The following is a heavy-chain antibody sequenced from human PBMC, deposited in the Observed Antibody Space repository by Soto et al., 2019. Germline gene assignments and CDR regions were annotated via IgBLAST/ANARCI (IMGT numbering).Heavy chain of an antibody. CDR3: ARDTVLTGMFDL. D-gene: IGHD4-17*01. J-gene: IGHJ5*02. CDR1: GYSFTSLD. Sequence: ASVKVSSKASGYSFTSLDINWVRQTAGQGLEWMGWMEPSTGRTGYAQKFQGRVTMTRDTSINTAYMELTTLTSDDTAFYYCARDTVLTGMFDLWGQGTLVTVSS. CDR2: MEPSTGRT. V-gene: IGHV1-8*01.